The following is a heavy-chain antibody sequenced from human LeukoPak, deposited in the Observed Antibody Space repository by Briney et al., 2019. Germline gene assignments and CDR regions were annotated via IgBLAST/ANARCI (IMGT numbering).Heavy chain of an antibody. J-gene: IGHJ4*02. Sequence: GGSLRLSCAASGFTFSSYAMSWVRQAPGKGLEWVSVISGSGDTTSYADSVKGRFTISRDNSKNTLYLQMNSLRAEDTAVYYCAKDRYSIWYLTLDYWGQGTLVTVSS. CDR2: ISGSGDTT. D-gene: IGHD6-13*01. V-gene: IGHV3-23*01. CDR1: GFTFSSYA. CDR3: AKDRYSIWYLTLDY.